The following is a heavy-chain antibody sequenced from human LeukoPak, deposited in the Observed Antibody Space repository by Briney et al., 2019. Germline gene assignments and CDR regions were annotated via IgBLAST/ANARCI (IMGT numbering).Heavy chain of an antibody. J-gene: IGHJ4*02. D-gene: IGHD3-22*01. CDR3: AKGNYYDSSGYPFWD. Sequence: GGSLRLSCAASGFTFSSYGMHWVRQAPGKGLEWVAFIRYDGSNKYYADSVKGRFTISRDNSKNTLYLQMNSLRAEDTAVYYCAKGNYYDSSGYPFWDWGQGTLVTVSS. CDR2: IRYDGSNK. CDR1: GFTFSSYG. V-gene: IGHV3-30*02.